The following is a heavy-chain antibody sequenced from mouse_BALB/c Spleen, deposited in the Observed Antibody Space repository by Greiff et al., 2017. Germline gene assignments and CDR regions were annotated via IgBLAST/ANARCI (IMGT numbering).Heavy chain of an antibody. Sequence: VQLQQSGAELATPGASVKMSCKASGYTFTSYWMHWVQQRPGQGLEWLGYINPSTGYTEYNQKFKDKATLTADKSSSTAYMQLSSLTSEDSAVYYCARKWHYYGDVDWFAYWGQGTLVTVSA. V-gene: IGHV1-4*01. D-gene: IGHD1-2*01. CDR1: GYTFTSYW. CDR3: ARKWHYYGDVDWFAY. CDR2: INPSTGYT. J-gene: IGHJ3*01.